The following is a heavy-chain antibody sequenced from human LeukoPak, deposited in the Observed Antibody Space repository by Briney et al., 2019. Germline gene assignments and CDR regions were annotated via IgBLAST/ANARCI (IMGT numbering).Heavy chain of an antibody. CDR3: ARDLSHYDILTGYYKGITNDY. CDR1: GFTFSSYS. V-gene: IGHV3-21*01. J-gene: IGHJ4*02. Sequence: GGSLRLSCAASGFTFSSYSMNWVRQAPGKGLEWDSSISSSSSYIYYADSVKGRFTISRDNAKNSLYLQMNSLRAEVTAVYYCARDLSHYDILTGYYKGITNDYWGQGTLVTVSS. CDR2: ISSSSSYI. D-gene: IGHD3-9*01.